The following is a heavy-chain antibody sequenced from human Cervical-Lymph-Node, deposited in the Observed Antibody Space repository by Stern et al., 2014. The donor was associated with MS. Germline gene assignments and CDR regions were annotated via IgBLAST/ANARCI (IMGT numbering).Heavy chain of an antibody. D-gene: IGHD3-22*01. Sequence: QVQLVESGAEVKKPGSSVTVSCKASGGTFSNYAIPWFRQAPGRGLEWMGDTNPLFGTTNYAQKFQGRVTMTAHESTATAYMELSGLRSEDTAVYYCAGDRHSSGFDHWGQGTLVTVSS. CDR1: GGTFSNYA. CDR3: AGDRHSSGFDH. J-gene: IGHJ4*02. CDR2: TNPLFGTT. V-gene: IGHV1-69*01.